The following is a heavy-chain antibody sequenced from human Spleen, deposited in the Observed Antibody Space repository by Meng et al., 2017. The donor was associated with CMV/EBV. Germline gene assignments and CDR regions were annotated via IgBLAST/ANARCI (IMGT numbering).Heavy chain of an antibody. J-gene: IGHJ6*03. CDR3: ARVNSGTYYVAVYYYMDV. D-gene: IGHD1-26*01. CDR2: ISSYNGNV. Sequence: QVPLVQLGGEVRKSGASVKVSCKASGYTFSKYGMSWVRQAPGQGLEWMGWISSYNGNVDYAQKFQGRVTLTTDTSTSTAYLELRSLRSDDTAVYYCARVNSGTYYVAVYYYMDVWGKGTTVTVSS. V-gene: IGHV1-18*01. CDR1: GYTFSKYG.